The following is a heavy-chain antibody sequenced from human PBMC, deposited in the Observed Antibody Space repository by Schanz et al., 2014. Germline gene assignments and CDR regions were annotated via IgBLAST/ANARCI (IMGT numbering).Heavy chain of an antibody. CDR2: ISGNGGEK. CDR3: ASADGGGSPPFLS. J-gene: IGHJ5*02. Sequence: QVQLVESGGDVVQPGRSLRLSCAASGFSFSTYAMHWVRQAPGKGLRCVAVISGNGGEKYYADSVKGRFTISRDNSETTLFLDFPLLPLPSSPFYYCASADGGGSPPFLSWGQGALVTVSS. V-gene: IGHV3-30*04. D-gene: IGHD3-16*01. CDR1: GFSFSTYA.